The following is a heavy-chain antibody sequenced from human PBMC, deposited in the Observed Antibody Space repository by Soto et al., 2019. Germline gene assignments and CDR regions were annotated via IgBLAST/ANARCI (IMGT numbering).Heavy chain of an antibody. CDR3: ARGGGTMIVGENYGMDV. CDR1: GFTFNSYD. J-gene: IGHJ6*02. D-gene: IGHD3-22*01. Sequence: QVQLVESGGGVVQPGRSLRLSCATSGFTFNSYDMHWVRQAPGKGLEWVAVIWYDGTKNYYADSVKGRFTISRDNSKNTLYLQMNSLRAEDTAVYCCARGGGTMIVGENYGMDVWGQGTTVTVSS. CDR2: IWYDGTKN. V-gene: IGHV3-33*01.